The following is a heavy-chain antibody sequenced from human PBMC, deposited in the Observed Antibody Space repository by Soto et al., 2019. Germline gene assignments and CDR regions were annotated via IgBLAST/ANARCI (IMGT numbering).Heavy chain of an antibody. J-gene: IGHJ4*02. V-gene: IGHV1-3*01. Sequence: QVQLVQSGAEVKKPGASVKVSCKASGYTFTSYAIHWVRQAPGQRLEWMGWINPASGNTKYAQTLQGRVAITRDTSASTAYMELSSLRSEDTAVYYCARSQIVVAGNDHWGQGTLVTVSS. CDR3: ARSQIVVAGNDH. CDR2: INPASGNT. D-gene: IGHD6-19*01. CDR1: GYTFTSYA.